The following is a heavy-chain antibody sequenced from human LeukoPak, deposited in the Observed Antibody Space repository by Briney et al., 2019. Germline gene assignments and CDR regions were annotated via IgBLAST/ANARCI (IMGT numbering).Heavy chain of an antibody. D-gene: IGHD5-12*01. CDR2: ITSSSTYI. CDR3: ASGYDIDY. V-gene: IGHV3-21*01. CDR1: GFTFSSYT. Sequence: GGSLRLSCAASGFTFSSYTMNWVRQAPGKGLEWVSCITSSSTYIYYADSVKGRFTISRDNAENSLSLQLNSLRAEDTAVYYCASGYDIDYWGQGALVTVPS. J-gene: IGHJ4*02.